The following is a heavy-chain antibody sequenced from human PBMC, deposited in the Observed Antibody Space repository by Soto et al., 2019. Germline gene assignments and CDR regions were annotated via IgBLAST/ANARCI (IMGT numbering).Heavy chain of an antibody. Sequence: EVQLLQSGGDLVQPGGSLRPSCAASGFTFSNYAMNWVRQAPGKGLEWVSTISSSGGSTYYADSVKGRFTVSRDNSKNTLYLQINSLRAEDTAVYYCARDPSTGFADCWGQGTLVTVSS. V-gene: IGHV3-23*01. CDR2: ISSSGGST. D-gene: IGHD3-9*01. CDR1: GFTFSNYA. CDR3: ARDPSTGFADC. J-gene: IGHJ4*02.